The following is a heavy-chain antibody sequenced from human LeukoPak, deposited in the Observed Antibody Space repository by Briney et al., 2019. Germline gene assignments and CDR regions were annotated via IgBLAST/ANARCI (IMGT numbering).Heavy chain of an antibody. CDR1: GFNFSYTW. CDR2: IWYDGSNK. Sequence: GGSLRLSCAASGFNFSYTWMSWIRQAPGKGLEWVAVIWYDGSNKYYADSVKGRFTISRDNSKNTLYLQMNSLRAEDTAVYYCARDPENMITFGGVTPPDWGQGTLVTVSS. CDR3: ARDPENMITFGGVTPPD. D-gene: IGHD3-16*01. V-gene: IGHV3-33*08. J-gene: IGHJ4*02.